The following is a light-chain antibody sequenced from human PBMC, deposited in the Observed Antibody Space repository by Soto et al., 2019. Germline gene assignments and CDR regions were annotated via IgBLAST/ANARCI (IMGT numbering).Light chain of an antibody. CDR3: QQSYSTAMYT. CDR2: AAS. CDR1: QSISSS. J-gene: IGKJ2*01. V-gene: IGKV1-39*01. Sequence: DLQMTQSPSSLSASVGDSVTITCRASQSISSSLNWYQQKPGKAPNLLIYAASSLQSGVPSRFSGSGSGTDFTLTISSLQPEDFATYYCQQSYSTAMYTFGQGTKLEIK.